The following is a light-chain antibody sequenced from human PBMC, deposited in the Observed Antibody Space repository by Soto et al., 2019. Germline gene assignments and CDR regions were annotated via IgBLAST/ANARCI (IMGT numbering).Light chain of an antibody. J-gene: IGKJ1*01. CDR3: QQYNNWPPWT. Sequence: EIVMTQSPATLSVSPGERPTLSCRASQSVGSDLAWYQQKPGQAPRLLIYGASTRATGIPARFSGSGSGTEFTLTISSLQSEDFAVYYCQQYNNWPPWTFGQGTKVDIK. V-gene: IGKV3-15*01. CDR2: GAS. CDR1: QSVGSD.